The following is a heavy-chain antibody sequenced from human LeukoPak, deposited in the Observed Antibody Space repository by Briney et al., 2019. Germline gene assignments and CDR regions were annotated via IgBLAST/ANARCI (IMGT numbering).Heavy chain of an antibody. Sequence: ASVKVSYKASGYTFTSYGISWVRQAPGQGLEWMGWISAYNGNTNYAQKLQGRVTMTTDTSTSTAYMELRSLRSDDTAVYYCARGDCISTSCYDYYYYGMDVWGQGTTVTVSS. CDR2: ISAYNGNT. D-gene: IGHD2-2*01. V-gene: IGHV1-18*01. J-gene: IGHJ6*02. CDR1: GYTFTSYG. CDR3: ARGDCISTSCYDYYYYGMDV.